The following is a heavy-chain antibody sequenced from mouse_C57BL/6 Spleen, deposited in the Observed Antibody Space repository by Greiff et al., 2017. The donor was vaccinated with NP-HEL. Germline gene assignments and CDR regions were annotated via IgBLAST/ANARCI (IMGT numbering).Heavy chain of an antibody. CDR1: GYTFTSYW. V-gene: IGHV1-59*01. Sequence: QVQLQQPGAELVRPGTSVKLSCKASGYTFTSYWMHWVKQRPGQGLEWIGVIDPSDSYTNYNQKFKGKATLTVDTSSSTAYMQLSSLTSEDSAVYYCARRGEDWYFDVWGTGTTVTVSS. CDR3: ARRGEDWYFDV. J-gene: IGHJ1*03. CDR2: IDPSDSYT.